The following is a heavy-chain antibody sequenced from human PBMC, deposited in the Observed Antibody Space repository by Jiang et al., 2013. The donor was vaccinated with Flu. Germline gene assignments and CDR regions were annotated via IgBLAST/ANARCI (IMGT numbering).Heavy chain of an antibody. V-gene: IGHV3-30-3*01. CDR2: ISYDGSNK. CDR3: ARDQGDTAMVN. CDR1: GFTFSSYA. J-gene: IGHJ4*02. Sequence: VQLVESGGGLVQPGRSLRLSCAASGFTFSSYAMHWVRQAPGKGLEWVAVISYDGSNKYYADSVKGRFTISRDNSKNTLYLQMNSLRAEDTAVYYCARDQGDTAMVNWGQGTLVTVSS. D-gene: IGHD5-18*01.